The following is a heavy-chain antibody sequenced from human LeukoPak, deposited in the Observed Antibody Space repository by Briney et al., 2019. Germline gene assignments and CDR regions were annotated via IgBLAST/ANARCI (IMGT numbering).Heavy chain of an antibody. CDR1: GGTFSSYA. V-gene: IGHV1-69*05. CDR3: AGQTYYYDSSGYYYVVYYFDY. Sequence: GASVKVSCKASGGTFSSYAIIWVRQAPGQGLEWMGGIIPIFGTANYAQKFQGRVTITTDESTSTAYMELSSLRSEDTAVYYCAGQTYYYDSSGYYYVVYYFDYWGQGTLVTVSS. D-gene: IGHD3-22*01. CDR2: IIPIFGTA. J-gene: IGHJ4*02.